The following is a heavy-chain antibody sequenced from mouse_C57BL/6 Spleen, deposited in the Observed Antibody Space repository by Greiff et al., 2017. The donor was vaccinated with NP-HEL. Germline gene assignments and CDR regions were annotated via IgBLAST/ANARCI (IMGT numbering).Heavy chain of an antibody. CDR3: ATSIYYDYDGYAMDY. J-gene: IGHJ4*01. CDR2: INPSTGGT. V-gene: IGHV1-53*01. CDR1: GYTFTSYW. D-gene: IGHD2-4*01. Sequence: VQLQQPGTELVKPGASVKLSCKASGYTFTSYWMHWVKQRPGQGLEWIGNINPSTGGTNSNEKFTSKATLTVDKSSSTAYMQLSSLTSEDSAVYYCATSIYYDYDGYAMDYWGQGTSVTVSS.